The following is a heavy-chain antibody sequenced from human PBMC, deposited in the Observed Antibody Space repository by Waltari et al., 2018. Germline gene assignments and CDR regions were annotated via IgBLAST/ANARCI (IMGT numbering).Heavy chain of an antibody. Sequence: QLQLQESGPGLVKPSETLSLTCTVSGGSISSSSYYWGWIRQPPGKGLEWIGSIYYSGSTYYNPSLKSRVTISVDTSKNQFSLKLSSVTAADTAVYYCARDGGIGARHFDYWGQGTLVTVSS. CDR2: IYYSGST. J-gene: IGHJ4*02. V-gene: IGHV4-39*07. CDR3: ARDGGIGARHFDY. CDR1: GGSISSSSYY. D-gene: IGHD6-6*01.